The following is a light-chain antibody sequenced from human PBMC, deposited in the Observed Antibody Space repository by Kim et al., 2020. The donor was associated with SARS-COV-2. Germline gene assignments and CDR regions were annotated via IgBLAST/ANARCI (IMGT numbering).Light chain of an antibody. CDR3: QQYSSSPAT. Sequence: SPGERAPLSCRASQSVSRESLPCNRQKPGQAPRLLIYGASSRATGIPDRFSGRGSGTGFTLTITGLEPEDFAVYYCQQYSSSPATFGQGTKVDIK. CDR1: QSVSRES. J-gene: IGKJ1*01. CDR2: GAS. V-gene: IGKV3-20*01.